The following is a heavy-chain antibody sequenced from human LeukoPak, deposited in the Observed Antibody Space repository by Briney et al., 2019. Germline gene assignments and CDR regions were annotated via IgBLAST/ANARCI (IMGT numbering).Heavy chain of an antibody. Sequence: SETLSLTCTVSGFSISSYYWSWIRQPPGKGLEWIGYINYSGSTNNNPSLKNRVTISVDTSKNQFSLKLSSVTAADTAVYYCARVSGGTYPDYWGQGTLVTVSP. CDR3: ARVSGGTYPDY. D-gene: IGHD1-26*01. CDR2: INYSGST. J-gene: IGHJ4*02. V-gene: IGHV4-59*01. CDR1: GFSISSYY.